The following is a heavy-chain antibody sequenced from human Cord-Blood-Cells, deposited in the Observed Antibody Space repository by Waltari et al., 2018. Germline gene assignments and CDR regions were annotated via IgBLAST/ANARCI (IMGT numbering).Heavy chain of an antibody. D-gene: IGHD3-3*01. Sequence: QVQLQQWGAGLLKPSETLSLTCAAYGWYFSGYYWRWIRQPPRKGLEWTGEINHGGSINDNPSLKSRVTISVDTSKNKFALKLSAVSGAETAVYYCARGASKDSWSGYIDYWGQGTLVTVSA. V-gene: IGHV4-34*01. CDR1: GWYFSGYY. J-gene: IGHJ4*02. CDR2: INHGGSI. CDR3: ARGASKDSWSGYIDY.